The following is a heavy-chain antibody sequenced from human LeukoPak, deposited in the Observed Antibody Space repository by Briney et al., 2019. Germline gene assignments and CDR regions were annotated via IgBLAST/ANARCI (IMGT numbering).Heavy chain of an antibody. CDR1: GFTFSSYS. D-gene: IGHD3-3*02. Sequence: PGGSLRLSCAASGFTFSSYSMNWVRQAPGKGLEWVSYISSSSSTIYYADSVKGRFTISRDNAKNSLYLQMNSLRAEDTAVYYCARAIFGVVTAFDIWGQGTMVTVSS. V-gene: IGHV3-48*01. J-gene: IGHJ3*02. CDR3: ARAIFGVVTAFDI. CDR2: ISSSSSTI.